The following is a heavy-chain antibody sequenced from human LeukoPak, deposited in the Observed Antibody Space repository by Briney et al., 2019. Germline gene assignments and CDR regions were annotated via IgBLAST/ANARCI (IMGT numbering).Heavy chain of an antibody. V-gene: IGHV3-30*04. CDR1: GFTFSSYT. CDR3: ARESNGLDV. J-gene: IGHJ3*01. D-gene: IGHD2-8*01. Sequence: PGGSLRLSCAASGFTFSSYTMHWVRQAPGKGLEWVALMAYDGRYKHYADSVKGRFTLSRDNSRDTLYLQMNSLRTEDTAVYYCARESNGLDVWGQGTMVTVSS. CDR2: MAYDGRYK.